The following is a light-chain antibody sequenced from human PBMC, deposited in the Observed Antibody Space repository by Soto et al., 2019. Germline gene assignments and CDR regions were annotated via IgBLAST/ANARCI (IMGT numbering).Light chain of an antibody. CDR3: LQHDSYPLT. CDR2: VAS. V-gene: IGKV1-17*01. CDR1: QGPRND. Sequence: DIKMTQSPSSLSAAVGDRVTITSRASQGPRNDLAWYQQKAGKAPKRLIYVASSLQGGVPSRFSGSGSGTDFTLTINCLQPEDFATDFCLQHDSYPLTFGQGLRLE. J-gene: IGKJ5*01.